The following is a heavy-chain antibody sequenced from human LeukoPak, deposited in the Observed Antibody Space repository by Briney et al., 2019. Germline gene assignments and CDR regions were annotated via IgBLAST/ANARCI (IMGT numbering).Heavy chain of an antibody. V-gene: IGHV5-51*01. J-gene: IGHJ4*02. CDR1: GYNFTSYW. CDR2: FYPGDSDT. Sequence: GESLKISCQGSGYNFTSYWIGWVRQMPGKGLGWMGIFYPGDSDTTYSPSFQGQVTISADKSISTAYLQWSSLKASDTAMYYCARRRYSSGWYVDYWGQGTLVTVSS. CDR3: ARRRYSSGWYVDY. D-gene: IGHD6-19*01.